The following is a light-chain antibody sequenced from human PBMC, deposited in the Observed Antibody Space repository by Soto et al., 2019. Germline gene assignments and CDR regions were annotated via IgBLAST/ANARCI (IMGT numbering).Light chain of an antibody. CDR1: SSDVGGYNY. J-gene: IGLJ2*01. Sequence: QSALTQPPSASGSPGQSVTISCTGTSSDVGGYNYVSWYQQHPGKAPKLMIYDVNKWPSGVPDRFSGSKSGNTASLTVSGLPAEDGADYFCRSYAGSNHLRFGGGNKLTVL. CDR2: DVN. CDR3: RSYAGSNHLR. V-gene: IGLV2-8*01.